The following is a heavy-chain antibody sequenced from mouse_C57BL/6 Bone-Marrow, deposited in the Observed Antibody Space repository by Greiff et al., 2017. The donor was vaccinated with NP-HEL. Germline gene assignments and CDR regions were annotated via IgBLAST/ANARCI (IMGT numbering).Heavy chain of an antibody. J-gene: IGHJ3*01. CDR1: GYTFTEYT. D-gene: IGHD2-2*01. V-gene: IGHV1-62-2*01. CDR3: ARHEERKFYDGYPWLAY. CDR2: FYPGSGSI. Sequence: VQLQQSGAELVKPGASVKLSCKASGYTFTEYTIHWVKQRSGQGLEWIGWFYPGSGSIKYNEKFKDKATLTADKSSSTGYMELSRLTSEDSAVYVCARHEERKFYDGYPWLAYWGQGTLVTVSA.